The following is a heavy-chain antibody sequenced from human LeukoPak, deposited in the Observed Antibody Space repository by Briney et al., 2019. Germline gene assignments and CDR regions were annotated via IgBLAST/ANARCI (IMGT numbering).Heavy chain of an antibody. V-gene: IGHV3-23*01. CDR1: GFTFINYA. CDR3: ARESPRDDYGDYFDSPPAADFDY. J-gene: IGHJ4*02. CDR2: VGASGANT. Sequence: QTGGSLRLSCAGSGFTFINYAMSWVRQAPGKGLEWVSSVGASGANTFYADSVKGRFTISRDNSKNTLYLQMNSLRAEDTAVYYCARESPRDDYGDYFDSPPAADFDYWGQGTLVTVSS. D-gene: IGHD4-17*01.